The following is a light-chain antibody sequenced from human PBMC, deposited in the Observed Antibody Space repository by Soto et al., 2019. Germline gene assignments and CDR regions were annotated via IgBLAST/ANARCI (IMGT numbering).Light chain of an antibody. V-gene: IGKV3-15*01. CDR3: QQYNYWPPLT. CDR1: QSVSSN. Sequence: EIVMTQFPATLSVSPGERATLSCRASQSVSSNLAWYQQKPGQAPRLLIYGASTRATGIPVRFSGSGSGTEFTLTINSLQSEDFVVYYCQQYNYWPPLTFGGGTKVEIK. CDR2: GAS. J-gene: IGKJ4*01.